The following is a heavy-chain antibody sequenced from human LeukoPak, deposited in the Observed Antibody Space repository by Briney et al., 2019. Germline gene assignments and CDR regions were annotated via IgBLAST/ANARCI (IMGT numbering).Heavy chain of an antibody. J-gene: IGHJ4*02. Sequence: GGSLRLSCAASGFTFSSYSMNWVRQAPGKGLEWVSSISSSSRYIYYADSVKGRFTISRDNAKNSLYLQMNSLRAEDTAVYCCARAAVAGPLDYWGQGTLVTVSS. CDR1: GFTFSSYS. CDR3: ARAAVAGPLDY. CDR2: ISSSSRYI. D-gene: IGHD6-19*01. V-gene: IGHV3-21*01.